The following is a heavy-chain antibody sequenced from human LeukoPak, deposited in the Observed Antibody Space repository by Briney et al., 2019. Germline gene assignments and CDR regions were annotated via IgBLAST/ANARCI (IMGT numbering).Heavy chain of an antibody. CDR2: IYYSGST. CDR1: GGSISSYY. CDR3: ARVGGSYYFDY. V-gene: IGHV4-59*01. Sequence: SETLSLTCTVSGGSISSYYWSWIRQPPGKGLEWIGYIYYSGSTNYNPSLKSRVTISVDTSKNQFSLKLSSVTAADTAVYYCARVGGSYYFDYWGQGTLVTVSS. D-gene: IGHD1-26*01. J-gene: IGHJ4*02.